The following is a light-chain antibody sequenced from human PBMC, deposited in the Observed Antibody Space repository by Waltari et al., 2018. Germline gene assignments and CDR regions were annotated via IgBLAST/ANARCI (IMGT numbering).Light chain of an antibody. CDR2: QAS. Sequence: EIVLTQSPATLSLSPGARATLSCRASQSVGSYLAWYQQQPGQAPRLLIYQASTRATGIPARFSGSGCGTDFTLTISSLEPEDFAVYYCQQRGSWPPVFGGGSKVEIK. CDR1: QSVGSY. J-gene: IGKJ4*01. CDR3: QQRGSWPPV. V-gene: IGKV3-11*01.